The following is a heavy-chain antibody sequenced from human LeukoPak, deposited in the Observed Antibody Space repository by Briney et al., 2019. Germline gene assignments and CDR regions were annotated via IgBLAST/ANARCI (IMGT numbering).Heavy chain of an antibody. CDR3: ATYTHWVAGDV. V-gene: IGHV3-7*01. CDR2: MNQDGSAK. J-gene: IGHJ6*02. Sequence: GGSLRLSCAASGFTFSDSWMSWVRQAPGKGRDWLANMNQDGSAKGYVDSVKGRFTISRDNARNSLYLKMSGLSPEDTAVYYCATYTHWVAGDVWGQGTTVTVSS. D-gene: IGHD3-16*01. CDR1: GFTFSDSW.